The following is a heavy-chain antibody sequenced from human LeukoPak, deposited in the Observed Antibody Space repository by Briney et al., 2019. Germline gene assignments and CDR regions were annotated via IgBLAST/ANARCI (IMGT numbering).Heavy chain of an antibody. D-gene: IGHD1-26*01. Sequence: GWSLRLSCAASGFTLNTHYGMSWIRQAPGKGLEWVSTITASGDFTNYADSVKGRFTISRDISKNTLYLQMNSLRVEDTAVYYCAKDPGGSYDYWGQGTLVTVSS. V-gene: IGHV3-23*01. J-gene: IGHJ4*02. CDR1: GFTLNTHYG. CDR2: ITASGDFT. CDR3: AKDPGGSYDY.